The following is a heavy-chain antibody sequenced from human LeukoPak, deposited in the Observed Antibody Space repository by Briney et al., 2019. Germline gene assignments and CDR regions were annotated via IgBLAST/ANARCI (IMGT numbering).Heavy chain of an antibody. J-gene: IGHJ4*02. D-gene: IGHD4-11*01. CDR1: GFTFSSYA. CDR3: TKLYSRTNPIDY. V-gene: IGHV3-23*01. Sequence: GGSLRLSCAASGFTFSSYAMSWVRQAPGKGLEWVSAISGSGGSTYYADSVKGRFTISRDTSKNTLYLQMNSLRAEDTAVYYCTKLYSRTNPIDYWGQGTLVTVSS. CDR2: ISGSGGST.